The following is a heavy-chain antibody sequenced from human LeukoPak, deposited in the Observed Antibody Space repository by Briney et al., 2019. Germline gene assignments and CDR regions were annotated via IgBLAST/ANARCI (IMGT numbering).Heavy chain of an antibody. CDR2: IYTSGST. Sequence: SETLSLTCTVSGGSISSYYWSWIRQPAGKGLEWIGRIYTSGSTNYNPSLKSRVTMSVDTSKNQFSLKLSSVTAADTAVYYCARSAVLGYCSSTSCYNYYYMDVWGKGTTVTVSS. J-gene: IGHJ6*03. CDR1: GGSISSYY. CDR3: ARSAVLGYCSSTSCYNYYYMDV. D-gene: IGHD2-2*02. V-gene: IGHV4-4*07.